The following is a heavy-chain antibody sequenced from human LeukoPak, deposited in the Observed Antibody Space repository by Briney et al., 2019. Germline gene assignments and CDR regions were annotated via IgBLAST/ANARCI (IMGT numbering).Heavy chain of an antibody. J-gene: IGHJ4*02. Sequence: TGGSLRLSCAASGFTFSNHAMTWVRQAPGKGLEWVSEITGSGSSTYYADSVKGRFTISRDNSKNTLFLQMNSVRAEDTATYYCASEWFDFDYWGQGILVTVSS. D-gene: IGHD3-3*01. CDR2: ITGSGSST. CDR3: ASEWFDFDY. CDR1: GFTFSNHA. V-gene: IGHV3-23*01.